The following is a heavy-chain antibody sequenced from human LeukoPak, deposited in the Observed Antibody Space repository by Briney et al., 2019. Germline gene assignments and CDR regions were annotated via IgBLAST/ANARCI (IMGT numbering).Heavy chain of an antibody. D-gene: IGHD3-9*01. CDR1: GFTVSSNY. CDR2: IYSGGST. CDR3: AKDLFDWSIIGAFDI. J-gene: IGHJ3*02. Sequence: GGSLRLSCAASGFTVSSNYMSWVRQAPGKGLEWVSVIYSGGSTYYADSVKGRFTISRDNSKNTLYLQMNSLRAEDTAVYYCAKDLFDWSIIGAFDIWGQGTMVTVSS. V-gene: IGHV3-66*01.